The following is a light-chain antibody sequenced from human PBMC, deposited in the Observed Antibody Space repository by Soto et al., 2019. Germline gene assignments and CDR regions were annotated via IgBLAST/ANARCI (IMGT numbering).Light chain of an antibody. CDR3: QQYNDWPPNT. J-gene: IGKJ5*01. V-gene: IGKV3-15*01. Sequence: EIVMTQSPATLSVSPGERATLSCRASQSVSSNLAWYQQKPGQAPRLLIYGASTRATGIPARFSGGGSGTAFTHTISSLQSEDFAVYYCQQYNDWPPNTFGQWTRLEIK. CDR1: QSVSSN. CDR2: GAS.